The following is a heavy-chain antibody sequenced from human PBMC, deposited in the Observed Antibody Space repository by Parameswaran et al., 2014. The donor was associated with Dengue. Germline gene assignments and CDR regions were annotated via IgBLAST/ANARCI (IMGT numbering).Heavy chain of an antibody. V-gene: IGHV3-23*01. J-gene: IGHJ4*02. Sequence: RWIRQPPGKGLEWVSAISGSGGSTYYADSVKGRFTISRDNSKNTLYLQMNSLRAEDTAVYYCAKGDPRHRPHSSGYHDYWGQGTLVTVSS. CDR3: AKGDPRHRPHSSGYHDY. CDR2: ISGSGGST. D-gene: IGHD3-22*01.